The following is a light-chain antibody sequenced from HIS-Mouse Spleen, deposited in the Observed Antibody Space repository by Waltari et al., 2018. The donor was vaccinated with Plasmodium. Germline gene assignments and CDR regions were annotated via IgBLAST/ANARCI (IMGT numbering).Light chain of an antibody. CDR3: QTWGTGMGV. V-gene: IGLV4-69*01. J-gene: IGLJ2*01. CDR1: SGHSSYA. CDR2: LNSDGSP. Sequence: QLVLTQSPSASSSLGASLKLTCTLSSGHSSYAIAWHQQQPEKGPRYLMKLNSDGSPSKGDGIPDRFSGSSSGAERYLTISSLQSEDEADYYCQTWGTGMGVFGGGTKLTVL.